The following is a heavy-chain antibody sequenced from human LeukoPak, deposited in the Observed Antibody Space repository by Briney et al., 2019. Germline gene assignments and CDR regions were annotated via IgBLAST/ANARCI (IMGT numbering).Heavy chain of an antibody. V-gene: IGHV4-59*01. CDR1: GGSISSYY. J-gene: IGHJ3*02. CDR2: IYYSGST. Sequence: SETLSLTCTVSGGSISSYYWSWIRQPPGKGLEWIGYIYYSGSTNYNPSLKSRVTISVDTSKNQFSLKLSSVTAADTVVYYCARDPMGVDAFDIWGQGTMVTVSS. D-gene: IGHD3-16*01. CDR3: ARDPMGVDAFDI.